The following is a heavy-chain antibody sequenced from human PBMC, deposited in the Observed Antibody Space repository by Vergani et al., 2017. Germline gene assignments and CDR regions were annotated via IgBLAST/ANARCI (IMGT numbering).Heavy chain of an antibody. CDR1: GDSISRSHYY. J-gene: IGHJ1*01. V-gene: IGHV4-39*01. CDR3: TRHGRSGWAGYFQH. CDR2: ISSSGSP. D-gene: IGHD6-19*01. Sequence: QLQLQESGPGLVKPSETLSLSCRVSGDSISRSHYYWGFIRQPPGKGLEWIGSISSSGSPYYNPTLKSRLAFSVDTSKNLFSLRLKSATATDTAVYYCTRHGRSGWAGYFQHWGQGTLVTASS.